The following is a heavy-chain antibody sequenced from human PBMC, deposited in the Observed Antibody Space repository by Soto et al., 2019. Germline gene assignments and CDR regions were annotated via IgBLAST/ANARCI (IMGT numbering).Heavy chain of an antibody. J-gene: IGHJ6*02. CDR2: INPNSGGT. CDR1: GYTFTGYY. V-gene: IGHV1-2*02. D-gene: IGHD2-15*01. Sequence: QVQLVQSGAEVKKPGASVKVSCKASGYTFTGYYMHWVRQAPGQGLEWMGWINPNSGGTNYAQKFQGRVTMTRDTSISTAYMELSRLRSDDTAVYYCARVVAAGYHYYGMDVWGQGTTVTVSS. CDR3: ARVVAAGYHYYGMDV.